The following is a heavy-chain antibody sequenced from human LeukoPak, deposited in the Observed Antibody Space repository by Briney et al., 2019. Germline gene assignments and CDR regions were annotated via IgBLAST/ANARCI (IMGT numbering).Heavy chain of an antibody. D-gene: IGHD3-22*01. V-gene: IGHV1-18*01. CDR3: ARDPPHYYDSSGPPGDY. Sequence: ASVKVSCMSSGYTFISYGISWVRQAPGQGLEWMGWISANNGNTNYAQKLQGRVTMTTDTSTSTAYMKLRSLRSDDTAVDDCARDPPHYYDSSGPPGDYWGQGTLVTVSS. CDR1: GYTFISYG. CDR2: ISANNGNT. J-gene: IGHJ4*02.